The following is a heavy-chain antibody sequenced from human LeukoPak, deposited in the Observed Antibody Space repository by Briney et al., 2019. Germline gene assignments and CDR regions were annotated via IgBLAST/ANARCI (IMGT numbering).Heavy chain of an antibody. D-gene: IGHD3-9*01. V-gene: IGHV3-23*01. CDR1: GFTFSSYA. J-gene: IGHJ4*02. CDR2: ISGSGGST. CDR3: ARGSGLRYFDWLPGFDY. Sequence: GGSLRLSCAASGFTFSSYAMSWVRQAPGKGLEWVSAISGSGGSTYYADSVKGRFTISRDNAKNSLYLQMNSLRAEDTAVYYCARGSGLRYFDWLPGFDYWGQGTLVTVSS.